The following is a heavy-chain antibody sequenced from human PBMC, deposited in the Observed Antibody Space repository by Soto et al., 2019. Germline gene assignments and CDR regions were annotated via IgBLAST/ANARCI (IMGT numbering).Heavy chain of an antibody. CDR1: GFTFSSYA. V-gene: IGHV3-23*01. Sequence: TGGSLRLSCAASGFTFSSYAMSWVRQAPGKGLEWVSAISGSGGSTYYADSVKGRFTISRDNSKNTLYLQMNSLRAEDTAVYYCAKQVAAAGYYYYYGMDVWGQGTTVTVSS. CDR2: ISGSGGST. CDR3: AKQVAAAGYYYYYGMDV. D-gene: IGHD6-13*01. J-gene: IGHJ6*02.